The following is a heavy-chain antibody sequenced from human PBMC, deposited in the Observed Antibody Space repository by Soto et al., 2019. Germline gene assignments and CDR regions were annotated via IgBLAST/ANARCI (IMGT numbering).Heavy chain of an antibody. Sequence: QVQLQQSGPGLLQPSQTLSLTCAISGDSVSSNGVAWNWIRRSPSSGLEWLGRPYYRFKWSNDYTLSVRSRITINPDTYTIHFSLLLNSVTPEDTAVYDSARGKYGSFDIWGQGTTVTVSS. CDR3: ARGKYGSFDI. CDR1: GDSVSSNGVA. D-gene: IGHD6-13*01. V-gene: IGHV6-1*01. J-gene: IGHJ3*02. CDR2: PYYRFKWSN.